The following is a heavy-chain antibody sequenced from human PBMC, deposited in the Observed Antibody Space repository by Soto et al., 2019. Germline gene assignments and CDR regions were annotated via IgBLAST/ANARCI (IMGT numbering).Heavy chain of an antibody. CDR3: ARDAVTTFHWFDP. CDR1: GFTFSSYG. Sequence: ESGGGVVQPGRSLRLSCAASGFTFSSYGMHWVRQAPGKGLEWVAVIWYDGSNKYYADSVKGRFTISRDNSKNTLYLQMNSLRAEDTAVYYCARDAVTTFHWFDPWGQGTLVTVSS. V-gene: IGHV3-33*01. CDR2: IWYDGSNK. J-gene: IGHJ5*02. D-gene: IGHD4-17*01.